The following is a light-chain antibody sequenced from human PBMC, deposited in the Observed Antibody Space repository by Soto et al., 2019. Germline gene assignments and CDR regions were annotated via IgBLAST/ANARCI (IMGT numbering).Light chain of an antibody. V-gene: IGKV1-27*01. CDR3: HQYYSTHQT. CDR1: QDISNC. Sequence: DIQMTQSPSSLSASVGDRVTITCQASQDISNCLAWYQQKPGQPPKLLIYCASSLESGVPDRFSGSGSATNLTLTTSSLQPEDVAVYYCHQYYSTHQTFGQGTKVDIK. CDR2: CAS. J-gene: IGKJ1*01.